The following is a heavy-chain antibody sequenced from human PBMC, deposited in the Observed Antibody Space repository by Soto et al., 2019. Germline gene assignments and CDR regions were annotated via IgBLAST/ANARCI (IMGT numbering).Heavy chain of an antibody. CDR1: GGSISSYY. V-gene: IGHV4-59*01. CDR3: ARDRFLKSPPEINWFDP. Sequence: TLSLTCTVSGGSISSYYWSWIRQPPGKGLEWIGYIYYSGSTNYNPSLKSRVTISVDTSKNQFSLKLGSVTAADTAVYYCARDRFLKSPPEINWFDPWGQGTLVTVSS. D-gene: IGHD3-3*01. CDR2: IYYSGST. J-gene: IGHJ5*02.